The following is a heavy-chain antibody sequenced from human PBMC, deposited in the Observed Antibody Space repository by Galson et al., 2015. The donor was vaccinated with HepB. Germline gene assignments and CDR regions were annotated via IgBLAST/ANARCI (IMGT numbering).Heavy chain of an antibody. D-gene: IGHD3-10*01. V-gene: IGHV3-20*04. CDR3: ARDSIYFYGSGSYYYGMDV. Sequence: SLRLSCAATGFPFNDYGMSWVRQLPGKGLEWVSGINWNSDNTDYEDFVKGRFTISRDNAKNSLYLQMNSLRVEDTALYYCARDSIYFYGSGSYYYGMDVWGQGTTVTVSS. CDR2: INWNSDNT. CDR1: GFPFNDYG. J-gene: IGHJ6*02.